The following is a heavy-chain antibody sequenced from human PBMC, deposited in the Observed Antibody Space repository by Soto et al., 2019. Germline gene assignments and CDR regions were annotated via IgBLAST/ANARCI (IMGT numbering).Heavy chain of an antibody. D-gene: IGHD3-22*01. Sequence: TLSLACTVSGGSISSGGYYWSWIRQHPGKCLEWIGYIYYSGSTYYNPSLKSRVTISVDTSKNQFSLKLSSVTAADTAVYYCATYDSSDYYSGSPIGWFDPWGQGTLVTVSS. J-gene: IGHJ5*02. CDR2: IYYSGST. CDR1: GGSISSGGYY. CDR3: ATYDSSDYYSGSPIGWFDP. V-gene: IGHV4-31*03.